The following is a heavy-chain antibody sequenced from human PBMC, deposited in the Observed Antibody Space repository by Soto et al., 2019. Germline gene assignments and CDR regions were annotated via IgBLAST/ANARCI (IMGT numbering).Heavy chain of an antibody. V-gene: IGHV3-23*01. CDR2: ISGSGGST. J-gene: IGHJ4*02. CDR1: GFTFSSYA. CDR3: AKDRYPGTTPD. D-gene: IGHD1-7*01. Sequence: GGSLILSCAASGFTFSSYAMSWVRQAPGKGLEWVSAISGSGGSTYYADSVKGRLTISRDNSKNTLYLQMNSLRAEDTAVYYCAKDRYPGTTPDWGQGTLVTVSS.